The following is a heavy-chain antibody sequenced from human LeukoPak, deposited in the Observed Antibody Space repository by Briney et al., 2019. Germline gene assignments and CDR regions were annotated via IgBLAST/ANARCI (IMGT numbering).Heavy chain of an antibody. J-gene: IGHJ1*01. CDR2: ISAYNGNT. Sequence: ASVKVSCKASGYTFTSYGISWVRQAPGQGLEWMGWISAYNGNTNYAQKLRGRVTMTTDTSTSTAYMELRSLRPDDTAVYYCTRGGYPMIWEYSLPWGQGTLFTVS. CDR1: GYTFTSYG. D-gene: IGHD2-2*01. CDR3: TRGGYPMIWEYSLP. V-gene: IGHV1-18*01.